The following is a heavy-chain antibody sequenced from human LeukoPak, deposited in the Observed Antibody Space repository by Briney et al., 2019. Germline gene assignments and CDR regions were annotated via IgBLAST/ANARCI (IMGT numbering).Heavy chain of an antibody. CDR3: ASHDSSGYYYV. D-gene: IGHD3-22*01. J-gene: IGHJ6*02. CDR2: ISSSSSYI. V-gene: IGHV3-21*01. Sequence: GGSLRLSCAASGFTFRSHGMHWVRQAPGKGLEWVSSISSSSSYIYYADSVKGRFTISRDNAKNSLYLQMNSLRAEDTAVYYCASHDSSGYYYVWGQGTTVTVSS. CDR1: GFTFRSHG.